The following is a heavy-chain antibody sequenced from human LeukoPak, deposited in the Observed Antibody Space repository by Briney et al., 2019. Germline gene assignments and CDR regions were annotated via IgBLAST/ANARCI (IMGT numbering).Heavy chain of an antibody. J-gene: IGHJ4*02. V-gene: IGHV4-38-2*02. CDR1: GYSTSSGYY. CDR2: IYHSGST. D-gene: IGHD6-13*01. CDR3: ALGIAADQGDY. Sequence: SETLSLTCTVSGYSTSSGYYWGWIRQPPGKGLEWIGSIYHSGSTYYNPSLKSRVTISVDTSKNQFSLKLSSVTAADTAVYYCALGIAADQGDYWGQGTLVTVSS.